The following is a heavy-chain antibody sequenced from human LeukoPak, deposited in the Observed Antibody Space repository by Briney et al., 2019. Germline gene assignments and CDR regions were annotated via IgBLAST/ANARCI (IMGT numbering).Heavy chain of an antibody. CDR1: GGSISSSSYY. CDR3: VRPDDYSFDF. J-gene: IGHJ3*01. V-gene: IGHV4-39*01. D-gene: IGHD5-12*01. CDR2: IYESGST. Sequence: SETLSLTCTVSGGSISSSSYYWGWIRQPPGTGLEWIGSIYESGSTYYNPSLKSRVTISADTSKNQFSLNLTSVTAADTAVYYCVRPDDYSFDFWGQGTMVTVSS.